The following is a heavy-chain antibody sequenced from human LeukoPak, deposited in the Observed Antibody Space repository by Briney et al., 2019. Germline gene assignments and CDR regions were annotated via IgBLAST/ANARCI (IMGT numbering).Heavy chain of an antibody. J-gene: IGHJ4*02. CDR3: ARQRGYSSDY. CDR1: GYNFTSYW. D-gene: IGHD6-13*01. Sequence: GASLQISCQGSGYNFTSYWIGWVRQLPGKGLEWMGIIYPGDSDTRYSPSFQGQVTISADKSISTAYLQWSSLKASDTAMYYCARQRGYSSDYWGQGTLVTVSS. V-gene: IGHV5-51*01. CDR2: IYPGDSDT.